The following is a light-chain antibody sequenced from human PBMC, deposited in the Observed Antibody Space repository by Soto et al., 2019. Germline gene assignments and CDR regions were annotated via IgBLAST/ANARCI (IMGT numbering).Light chain of an antibody. J-gene: IGLJ3*02. V-gene: IGLV1-40*01. CDR2: GNN. Sequence: QSVLTQPPSVSGAPGQTITISCTGSSSNIGAGYDVHWYQQLPGRAPKLLIYGNNNRPSGVPDRFSGSKSGTSVSLAITGLRGEDEADYYCQSYDNSLSGSWVFGGGTKLTVL. CDR3: QSYDNSLSGSWV. CDR1: SSNIGAGYD.